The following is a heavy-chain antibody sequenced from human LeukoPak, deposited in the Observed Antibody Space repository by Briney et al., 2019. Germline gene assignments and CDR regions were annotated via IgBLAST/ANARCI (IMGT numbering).Heavy chain of an antibody. CDR3: ARGEWELGY. J-gene: IGHJ4*02. D-gene: IGHD1-26*01. V-gene: IGHV1-8*01. Sequence: ASVKVSCKASGYTFTTYDINWVRQATGQGLEWMGWMSPNSGNTGYAQEFQGRVTMTRDTSITTAYMELNSLRSEGTAIYYCARGEWELGYWGQGTLVTVSS. CDR1: GYTFTTYD. CDR2: MSPNSGNT.